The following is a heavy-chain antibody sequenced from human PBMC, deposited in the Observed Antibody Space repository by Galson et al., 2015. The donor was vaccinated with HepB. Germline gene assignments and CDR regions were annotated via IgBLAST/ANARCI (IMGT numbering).Heavy chain of an antibody. CDR3: AKLYRGDIAAIRDS. V-gene: IGHV3-23*01. CDR2: ISGSGDNR. CDR1: GFTFSSHA. J-gene: IGHJ4*02. Sequence: SLRLSGAASGFTFSSHAMSWVRQAPGEGLEWVSIISGSGDNRYYADSVKGRFTTSRDNSKNKLCQQMNSLRAEDTAIYYCAKLYRGDIAAIRDSWGQGTLLTVSS. D-gene: IGHD2-15*01.